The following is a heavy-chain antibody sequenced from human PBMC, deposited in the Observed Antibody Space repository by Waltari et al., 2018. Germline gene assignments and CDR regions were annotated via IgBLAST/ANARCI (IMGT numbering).Heavy chain of an antibody. J-gene: IGHJ5*02. Sequence: QVQLVQSGAEVKKPGASVKVSCKASGYTFTRYYMHWVRQAPGQGLEWMGIINPSGGSTSYAQKFQGRVTMTRDTSTSTVYMELSSLRSEDTAVYYCARAITMVRGVTLNWFDPWGQGTLVTVSS. D-gene: IGHD3-10*01. CDR2: INPSGGST. V-gene: IGHV1-46*03. CDR3: ARAITMVRGVTLNWFDP. CDR1: GYTFTRYY.